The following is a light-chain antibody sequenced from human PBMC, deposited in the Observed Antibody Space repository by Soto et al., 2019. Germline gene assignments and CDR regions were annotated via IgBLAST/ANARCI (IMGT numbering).Light chain of an antibody. Sequence: VLTQSPRPLSSSPSERAALXWRASRSISRNYLAWYQQQPSPAHRLLIHGVASTATGTPDTFSVRGSGTDFALTLTRLEPEDFAVYSCHQHGSSPTSSTFGQGTRLEIK. CDR1: RSISRNY. CDR2: GVA. V-gene: IGKV3-20*01. CDR3: HQHGSSPTSST. J-gene: IGKJ5*01.